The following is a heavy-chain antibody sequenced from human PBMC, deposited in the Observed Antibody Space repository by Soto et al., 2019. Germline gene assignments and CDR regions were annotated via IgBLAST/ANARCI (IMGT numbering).Heavy chain of an antibody. J-gene: IGHJ6*04. CDR1: GGSVSSGSYY. V-gene: IGHV4-61*01. CDR3: AGGIAAAGTKGHYYYYGMDV. CDR2: IYYSGST. Sequence: PSETLSLTCTVSGGSVSSGSYYWSWIRQPPGKGLEWIGYIYYSGSTNYNPSLKSRVTISVDTSKNQFSLKLSSVTAADTAVYYCAGGIAAAGTKGHYYYYGMDVWGKGTTVTVSS. D-gene: IGHD6-13*01.